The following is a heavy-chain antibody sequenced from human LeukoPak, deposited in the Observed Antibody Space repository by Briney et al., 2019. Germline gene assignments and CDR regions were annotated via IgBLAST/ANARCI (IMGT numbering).Heavy chain of an antibody. CDR3: ARVRWRFGEVINWFDP. Sequence: SVKVSCKASGGTFSSCVISWVRQAPGQGLEWMGGIIPIFGTANYAQKFQGRVTITADESTSTAYMELSSLRSEDTAVYYCARVRWRFGEVINWFDPWGQGTQVTVSS. J-gene: IGHJ5*02. CDR1: GGTFSSCV. CDR2: IIPIFGTA. D-gene: IGHD3-10*01. V-gene: IGHV1-69*13.